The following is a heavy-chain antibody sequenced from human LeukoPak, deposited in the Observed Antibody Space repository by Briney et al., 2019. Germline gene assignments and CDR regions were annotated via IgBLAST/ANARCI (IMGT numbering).Heavy chain of an antibody. CDR1: TLSVSYNY. J-gene: IGHJ4*02. Sequence: GGSLRLSCAASTLSVSYNYMNWVRQAPGKGLEWVALLFASGKTYYADSVKGRFTISGDPSKSTLHLQMNSLRFEDTALFCAGSVYSQPDQWGQGTQVAVSS. CDR2: LFASGKT. V-gene: IGHV3-53*01. D-gene: IGHD4-11*01. CDR3: AGSVYSQPDQ.